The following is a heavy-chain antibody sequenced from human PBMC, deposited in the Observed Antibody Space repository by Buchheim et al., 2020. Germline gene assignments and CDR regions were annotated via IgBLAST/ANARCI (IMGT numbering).Heavy chain of an antibody. V-gene: IGHV1-69*01. CDR3: AGVPEEQVAYFDS. CDR1: GGTFSSYA. D-gene: IGHD1/OR15-1a*01. J-gene: IGHJ4*02. CDR2: IIPAFATR. Sequence: QVQLVQSGAEVKKPGSSVKVSCKASGGTFSSYAISWVRQAPGQGLEWMGGIIPAFATRNHAQKFQGRLTITADESTAHMELSRLRSDDTAVYYCAGVPEEQVAYFDSWGQGTL.